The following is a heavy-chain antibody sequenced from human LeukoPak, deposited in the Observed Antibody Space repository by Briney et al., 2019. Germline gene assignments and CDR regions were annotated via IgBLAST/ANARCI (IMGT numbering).Heavy chain of an antibody. V-gene: IGHV3-33*01. CDR2: IWYDGSNK. J-gene: IGHJ4*02. Sequence: GGSLRLSWAASGFTFSSYGMHWVRQAPGKGLEWVAVIWYDGSNKYYADSVKGRFTISRDNSKNTLYLQMNSLRAEDTAVYYCTRDPHALDYWGQGTLVTVSS. CDR3: TRDPHALDY. CDR1: GFTFSSYG.